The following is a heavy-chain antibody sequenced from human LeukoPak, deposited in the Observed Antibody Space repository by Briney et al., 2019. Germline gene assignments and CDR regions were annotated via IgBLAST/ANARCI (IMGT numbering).Heavy chain of an antibody. CDR2: IWYDGSNK. D-gene: IGHD3-22*01. J-gene: IGHJ4*02. CDR3: ARENDSSGYYYFDY. Sequence: PGRSLRLSCAASGFTFSSYGMHWVRQAPGKGLEWVAVIWYDGSNKYYADSVKGRFTISRDNSKNTLYLQMNSLRAEDTAVYYCARENDSSGYYYFDYWGQGTLVTVSP. CDR1: GFTFSSYG. V-gene: IGHV3-33*01.